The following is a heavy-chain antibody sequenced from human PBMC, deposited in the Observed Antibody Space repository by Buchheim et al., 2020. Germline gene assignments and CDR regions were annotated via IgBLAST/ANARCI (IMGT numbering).Heavy chain of an antibody. CDR2: MNPNSGDT. CDR3: ARSGVGGNAWFDS. D-gene: IGHD3-16*01. J-gene: IGHJ5*01. V-gene: IGHV1-8*01. Sequence: QVQLVQSGAEVRKPGSSVKVSCKASGYTFTNYDVNWVRQATGQGPEWMGWMNPNSGDTCPAQQFQGRLTMTRDTSISTAYMELSSLTFDDTGVYYCARSGVGGNAWFDSWGQGT. CDR1: GYTFTNYD.